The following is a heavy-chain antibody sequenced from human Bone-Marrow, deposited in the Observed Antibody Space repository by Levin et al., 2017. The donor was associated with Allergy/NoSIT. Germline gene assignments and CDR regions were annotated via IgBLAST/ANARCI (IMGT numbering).Heavy chain of an antibody. J-gene: IGHJ5*02. D-gene: IGHD1/OR15-1a*01. Sequence: TGGSLRLSCAASGFTFSNFWMYWVRQPPGKGLVWVSRIDVDGSGISYAHSVKGRFTIYRDNAKNTLYLQMNSLRAEDTAVYYCTRDWNMGGFDPWGQGTLVTVSS. CDR3: TRDWNMGGFDP. CDR2: IDVDGSGI. V-gene: IGHV3-74*01. CDR1: GFTFSNFW.